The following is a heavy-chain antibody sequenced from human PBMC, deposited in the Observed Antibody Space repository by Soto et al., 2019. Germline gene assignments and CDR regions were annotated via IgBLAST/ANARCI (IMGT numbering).Heavy chain of an antibody. CDR3: ASYLRGYSYGGCGY. CDR2: IIPIFGTA. V-gene: IGHV1-69*01. J-gene: IGHJ4*02. CDR1: GGTFSSYA. Sequence: QVQLVQSGAEVKKPGSSVKVSCKASGGTFSSYAISWVRQAPGQGLEWMGGIIPIFGTANYAQKFQGRVTITADESTSTGYIELSSLRSEDTAVYYCASYLRGYSYGGCGYWGQGTLVTVSS. D-gene: IGHD5-18*01.